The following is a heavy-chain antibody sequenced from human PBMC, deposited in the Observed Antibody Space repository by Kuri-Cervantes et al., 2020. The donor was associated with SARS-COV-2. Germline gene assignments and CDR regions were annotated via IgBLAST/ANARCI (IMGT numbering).Heavy chain of an antibody. D-gene: IGHD5-18*01. CDR1: GGTFSSYA. CDR3: ARDNREIGYSYGTGEGYYYYSMDV. J-gene: IGHJ6*02. Sequence: SVKVSCKASGGTFSSYAISWVRQAPGQGLEWMGRIIPILGIANYAQKFQGRVTITADKSTSTAYMELSSLRSEDTAVYYCARDNREIGYSYGTGEGYYYYSMDVWGQGTTVTVSS. V-gene: IGHV1-69*04. CDR2: IIPILGIA.